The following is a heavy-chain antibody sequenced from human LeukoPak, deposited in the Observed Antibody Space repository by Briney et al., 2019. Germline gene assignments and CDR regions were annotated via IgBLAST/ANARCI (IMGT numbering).Heavy chain of an antibody. CDR3: ARLVTRGYYDSSGRRIDAFDI. CDR2: IYHSGST. V-gene: IGHV4-38-2*02. J-gene: IGHJ3*02. D-gene: IGHD3-22*01. CDR1: GYSISSGYY. Sequence: SETLSLTCTVSGYSISSGYYWGWIRQPPGKGLEWIGSIYHSGSTYYNPSLKSRVTISVDTSKNQFSLKLSSVTAADTAVYYCARLVTRGYYDSSGRRIDAFDIWGQGTMVTVSS.